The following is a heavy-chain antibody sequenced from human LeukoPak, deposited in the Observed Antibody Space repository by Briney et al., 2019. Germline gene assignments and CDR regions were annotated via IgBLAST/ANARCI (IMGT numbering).Heavy chain of an antibody. CDR3: ARDYSNYTYYYYYYYMDV. J-gene: IGHJ6*03. D-gene: IGHD4-11*01. V-gene: IGHV4-39*02. CDR1: GGSISSSSYY. CDR2: IYYSGST. Sequence: SETLSLTCTVSGGSISSSSYYWGWIRQPPGKGLEWIGSIYYSGSTYYNASLKRRVTISVDTSKNQFSLKLSSVTAADTAVYYCARDYSNYTYYYYYYYMDVWGKGTTVTVSS.